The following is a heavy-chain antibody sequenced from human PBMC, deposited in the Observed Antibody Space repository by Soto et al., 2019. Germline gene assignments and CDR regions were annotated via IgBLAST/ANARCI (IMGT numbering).Heavy chain of an antibody. J-gene: IGHJ4*02. CDR1: GGSISNYY. V-gene: IGHV4-59*08. Sequence: EQLQESGPGLVKPSETLSLTCTVSGGSISNYYWSWIRQPPGKGLEWVGYIYYSGSTNFNPSLKSRVNISVDRSKNQLTLKLNSVTAADTAVYYCARYFRGFDYWGQGTLVTVSS. CDR3: ARYFRGFDY. CDR2: IYYSGST.